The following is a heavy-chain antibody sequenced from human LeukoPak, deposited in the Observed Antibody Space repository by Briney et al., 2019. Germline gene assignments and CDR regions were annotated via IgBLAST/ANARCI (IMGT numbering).Heavy chain of an antibody. Sequence: GGSLRLSCAASGFTVSSNYMSWVRQAPGKGLEWVSVIYSGGSTYYAASVQGRFTISRDNSKSTLDLQMDSLRAEDTAVYYCARGLWDMGVVVAATDAFDIWGQGTMVTVSS. V-gene: IGHV3-66*01. CDR3: ARGLWDMGVVVAATDAFDI. J-gene: IGHJ3*02. D-gene: IGHD2-15*01. CDR1: GFTVSSNY. CDR2: IYSGGST.